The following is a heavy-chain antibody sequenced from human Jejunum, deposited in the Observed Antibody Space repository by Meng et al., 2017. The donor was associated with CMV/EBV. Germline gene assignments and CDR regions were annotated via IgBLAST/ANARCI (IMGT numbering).Heavy chain of an antibody. D-gene: IGHD2/OR15-2a*01. CDR2: ISYDGSSQ. Sequence: MPGVPQAPAKGPEWVAFISYDGSSQYYADSVKGRFTISRDNSKNTLYLEMSSLRAGDTAVYFCARRCDLSTITCLSRGAYYYATDVWGQGTTVTVSS. V-gene: IGHV3-30-3*01. J-gene: IGHJ6*02. CDR3: ARRCDLSTITCLSRGAYYYATDV.